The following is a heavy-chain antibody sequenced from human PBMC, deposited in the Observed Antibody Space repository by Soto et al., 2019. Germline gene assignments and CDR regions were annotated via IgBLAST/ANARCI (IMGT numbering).Heavy chain of an antibody. Sequence: ASVKVSCKASGYAFTSYYMHWVRHAPGQGLEWMGIINPSGGSTIYAQKFQGRVTMTRDTSTSTVYMELSSLRSDDTAVYYCARDSVAETDYWGQGTLVTVSS. CDR2: INPSGGST. V-gene: IGHV1-46*01. CDR3: ARDSVAETDY. CDR1: GYAFTSYY. J-gene: IGHJ4*02. D-gene: IGHD2-15*01.